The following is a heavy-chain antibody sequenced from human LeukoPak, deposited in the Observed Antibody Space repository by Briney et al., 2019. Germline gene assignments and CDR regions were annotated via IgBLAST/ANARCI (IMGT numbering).Heavy chain of an antibody. CDR3: LRPHPSATSGSSNPHFDN. D-gene: IGHD3-10*01. V-gene: IGHV3-30*04. Sequence: GGSLRLSCAASGFTFSSYAMHWVRQAPGKGLEWVALISYDGSNTYYADSVEGRFTISRDNSKDTLYLQISSLRAEDTAGFYVLRPHPSATSGSSNPHFDNWGQGTLVPVSS. J-gene: IGHJ4*02. CDR2: ISYDGSNT. CDR1: GFTFSSYA.